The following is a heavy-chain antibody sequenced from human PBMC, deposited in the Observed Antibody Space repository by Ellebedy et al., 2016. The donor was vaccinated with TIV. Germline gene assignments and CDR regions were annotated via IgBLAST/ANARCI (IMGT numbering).Heavy chain of an antibody. CDR3: ARVDTAIDY. D-gene: IGHD5-18*01. J-gene: IGHJ4*02. CDR1: GFTVSSNY. CDR2: IYSGGST. Sequence: GESLKISXAASGFTVSSNYMSWVRQAPGKGLEWVSVIYSGGSTYYADSVKGRFTISRDNSKNTLYLQMNSLRAEDTAVYYCARVDTAIDYWGQGTLVTVSS. V-gene: IGHV3-53*01.